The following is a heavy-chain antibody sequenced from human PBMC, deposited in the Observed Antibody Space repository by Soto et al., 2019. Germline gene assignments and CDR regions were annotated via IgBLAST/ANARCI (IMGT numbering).Heavy chain of an antibody. J-gene: IGHJ4*02. CDR2: IYYSGGT. D-gene: IGHD2-15*01. CDR3: ARDGGNRVYFDY. Sequence: SETLSLTCTVSGGSISSGGYYWSWIRQHPGKGLEWIGYIYYSGGTYYNPSLKSRVTISVDTSKNQFSLKLSSVTAADTAVYYCARDGGNRVYFDYWGQGTLVTVSS. CDR1: GGSISSGGYY. V-gene: IGHV4-31*03.